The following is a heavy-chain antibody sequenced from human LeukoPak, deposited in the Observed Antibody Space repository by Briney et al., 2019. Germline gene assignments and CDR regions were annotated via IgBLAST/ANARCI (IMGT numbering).Heavy chain of an antibody. CDR3: TTIGGGYCSPTSCFRDY. J-gene: IGHJ4*02. V-gene: IGHV3-15*01. D-gene: IGHD2-2*01. CDR1: GFTFSSDA. CDR2: IKGKADGTTT. Sequence: GGSLRLSCTSSGFTFSSDAMTWVRQAPGKGLEWVGRIKGKADGTTTDYAAPVKGRFTISRDDSKNTLYLQMNSLKTEDTAIYYCTTIGGGYCSPTSCFRDYWGQGTLVTVSS.